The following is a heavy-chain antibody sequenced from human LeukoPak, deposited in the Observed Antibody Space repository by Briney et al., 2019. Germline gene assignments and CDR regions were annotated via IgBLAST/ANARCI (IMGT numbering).Heavy chain of an antibody. CDR1: GFTFSSYA. J-gene: IGHJ4*02. V-gene: IGHV3-30*04. CDR2: ISYDGSNK. CDR3: AREIIAAAPFDY. Sequence: GGSLRLSCAASGFTFSSYAMHWVRQAPGKGLEWVAVISYDGSNKYYADSVKGRFTISRNNSKNTLYLQMNSLRAEDTAVYYCAREIIAAAPFDYWGQGTLVTVSS. D-gene: IGHD6-13*01.